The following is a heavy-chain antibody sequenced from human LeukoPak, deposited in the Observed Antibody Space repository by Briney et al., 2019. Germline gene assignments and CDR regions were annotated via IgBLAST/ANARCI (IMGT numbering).Heavy chain of an antibody. CDR1: GGSISSYY. Sequence: PSETLSLTCTVSGGSISSYYWSWIRQPPGKGLEWIGYIYYSGSTNYNPSLKSRVTISVDTSKNQFSLKLSSVTAADTAVYYCARVLSSSSYYYMDVWGQGTLVTVSS. CDR3: ARVLSSSSYYYMDV. D-gene: IGHD6-6*01. CDR2: IYYSGST. J-gene: IGHJ6*03. V-gene: IGHV4-59*01.